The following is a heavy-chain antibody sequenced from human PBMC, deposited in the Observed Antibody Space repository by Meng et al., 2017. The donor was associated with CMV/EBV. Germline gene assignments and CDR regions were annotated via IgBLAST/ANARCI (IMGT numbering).Heavy chain of an antibody. CDR2: IIPIFGTA. CDR3: ARDWSSTSCYMEELNWFDP. CDR1: GGTFSSYA. Sequence: SVKVSCKASGGTFSSYAISWVRQAPGQGLEWMGGIIPIFGTANYAQKFQGRVTITTDESTSTAYMELSSLRSEDTAVYYCARDWSSTSCYMEELNWFDPWGQGTLVTVSS. D-gene: IGHD2-2*02. J-gene: IGHJ5*02. V-gene: IGHV1-69*05.